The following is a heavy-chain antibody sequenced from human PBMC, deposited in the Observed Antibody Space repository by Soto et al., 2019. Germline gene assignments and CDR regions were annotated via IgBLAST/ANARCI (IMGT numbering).Heavy chain of an antibody. D-gene: IGHD6-13*01. CDR2: IYYSGST. V-gene: IGHV4-59*01. CDR3: AREGGGPAAAGTSRIYWYFDL. CDR1: GGSISSYY. Sequence: SETLSLTCTVSGGSISSYYWSWIRQPPGKGLEWIGYIYYSGSTNYNPSLRSRVTISVDTSKNQFSLKLSSVTAADTAVYYCAREGGGPAAAGTSRIYWYFDLWGRGTLVTVSS. J-gene: IGHJ2*01.